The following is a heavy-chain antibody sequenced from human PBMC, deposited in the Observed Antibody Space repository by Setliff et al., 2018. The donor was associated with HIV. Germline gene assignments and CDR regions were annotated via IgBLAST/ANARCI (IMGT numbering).Heavy chain of an antibody. CDR2: INPNSGDT. CDR3: VRDRTHQNWGSRGYYYMDV. D-gene: IGHD7-27*01. Sequence: RASVKVSCKASGYSFSDDYMHWVRQAPGQGLEWMGWINPNSGDTNYAQKFQGRVTMTRDTSISTVYMELSRLISDDTAVYYCVRDRTHQNWGSRGYYYMDVWGKGTTVTVSS. CDR1: GYSFSDDY. V-gene: IGHV1-2*02. J-gene: IGHJ6*03.